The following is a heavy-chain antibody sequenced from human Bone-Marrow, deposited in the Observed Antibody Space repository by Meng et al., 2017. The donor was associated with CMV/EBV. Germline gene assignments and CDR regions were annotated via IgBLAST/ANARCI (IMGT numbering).Heavy chain of an antibody. Sequence: GGSLRLSCVVSGFSFDDYAMYWVRQAPGKGLEWVSSVSWKSGRWGYANSVEGRFTISRDNARNSVYLQMDSLRSDDTAVYYCAKADYYDCWIGSSLPYGMDVWGQGTTVTVSS. V-gene: IGHV3-9*01. J-gene: IGHJ6*02. D-gene: IGHD3-3*01. CDR1: GFSFDDYA. CDR3: AKADYYDCWIGSSLPYGMDV. CDR2: VSWKSGRW.